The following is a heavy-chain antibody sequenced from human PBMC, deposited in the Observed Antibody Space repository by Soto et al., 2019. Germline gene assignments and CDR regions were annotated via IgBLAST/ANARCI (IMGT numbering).Heavy chain of an antibody. CDR2: ISAYNGNT. CDR3: ARAGQYYDSSGYAN. Sequence: QVKLVQSGTEVKQPGASMKVSCKASGYSFATSGISWVRQAPGQGLEWMGWISAYNGNTNYDQKLQDRVTKTTDTSTSTAYLELRNLRSDDTAVYYCARAGQYYDSSGYANWGQGTLVTVS. D-gene: IGHD3-22*01. V-gene: IGHV1-18*01. J-gene: IGHJ4*02. CDR1: GYSFATSG.